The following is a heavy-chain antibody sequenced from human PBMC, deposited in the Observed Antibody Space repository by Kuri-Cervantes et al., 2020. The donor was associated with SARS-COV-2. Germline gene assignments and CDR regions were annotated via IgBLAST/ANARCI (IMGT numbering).Heavy chain of an antibody. V-gene: IGHV7-4-1*02. Sequence: ASVKVSCKASGYTFTDYGVTWVRQAPGQGLEWMGWINTNTGNPTYAQGFTGRFVFSLDTSVSTAYLQISSLKAEDTAVYYCARDRSLYYYYGMDVWGQGTTVTVSS. J-gene: IGHJ6*02. CDR3: ARDRSLYYYYGMDV. CDR2: INTNTGNP. CDR1: GYTFTDYG.